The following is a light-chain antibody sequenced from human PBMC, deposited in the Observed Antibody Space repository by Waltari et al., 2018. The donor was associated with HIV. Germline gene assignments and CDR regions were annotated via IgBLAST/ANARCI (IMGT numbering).Light chain of an antibody. J-gene: IGKJ5*01. CDR1: QIVDIY. CDR3: QQRSNWPIT. Sequence: EIVLTQSPATLSLSPGERATLSCRASQIVDIYVAWYQQKPGQTPRLLIYDASNRATGIPARFSGSGSGTDFTLTISSLEPEDFAVYYCQQRSNWPITFGQGTRLEIK. CDR2: DAS. V-gene: IGKV3-11*01.